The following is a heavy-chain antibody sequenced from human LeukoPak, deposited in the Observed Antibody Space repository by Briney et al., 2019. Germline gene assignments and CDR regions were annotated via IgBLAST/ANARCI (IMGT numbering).Heavy chain of an antibody. CDR3: ARGLYWFDR. J-gene: IGHJ5*02. V-gene: IGHV4-30-2*01. CDR2: IYHSGST. CDR1: GGSLSRGGYS. Sequence: SETLSLTCAVSGGSLSRGGYSWSWLRQPPGKGLEWIGYIYHSGSTYYNPSLKSRVTISVDMSKNQFSLKLSSVTAADTAVYYCARGLYWFDRWGQGTLVTVSS.